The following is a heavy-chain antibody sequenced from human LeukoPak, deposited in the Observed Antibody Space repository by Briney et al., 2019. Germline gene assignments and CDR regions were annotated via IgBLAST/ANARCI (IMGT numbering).Heavy chain of an antibody. Sequence: PGGSLRLSCAASGFTFDDYGMSWVRQAPGKGLEWVSGINWNGGSTGYADSVKGRFTISRDSSKNTLYLQMNSLRAEDTAVYYCAKDASDYDSSGYYLVSPVADYWGQGTLVTVSS. J-gene: IGHJ4*02. V-gene: IGHV3-20*04. D-gene: IGHD3-22*01. CDR1: GFTFDDYG. CDR3: AKDASDYDSSGYYLVSPVADY. CDR2: INWNGGST.